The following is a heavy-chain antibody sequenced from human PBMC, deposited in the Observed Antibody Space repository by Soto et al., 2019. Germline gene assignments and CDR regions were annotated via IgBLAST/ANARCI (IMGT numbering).Heavy chain of an antibody. J-gene: IGHJ4*02. V-gene: IGHV3-23*01. D-gene: IGHD3-16*01. Sequence: GSLRVRWGAVGFTFSDYGGTCVRQGPGKGLEWVSGISGSGGRSYYADSVKGRFTISRDNSKSTLYLQMNSLRAEDTAVYYCAKAYFVWSSEQPYYFDYWGQGTLVTAPQ. CDR2: ISGSGGRS. CDR1: GFTFSDYG. CDR3: AKAYFVWSSEQPYYFDY.